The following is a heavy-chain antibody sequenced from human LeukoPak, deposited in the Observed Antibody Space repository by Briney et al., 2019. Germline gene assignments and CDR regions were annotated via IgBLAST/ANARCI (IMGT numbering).Heavy chain of an antibody. V-gene: IGHV2-70*01. D-gene: IGHD4-23*01. Sequence: SGPALLKPTPTLTLTCTFSGFSLGTCGRCVSWIRQPPGKALEWLSPIDWDDDKYYSTSLKTRLTISEDTSKNQVVLTMTNMDPVDTATYYCARIAFPVSTVVTGDAFDIWGQGTMVTVSS. CDR3: ARIAFPVSTVVTGDAFDI. J-gene: IGHJ3*02. CDR1: GFSLGTCGRC. CDR2: IDWDDDK.